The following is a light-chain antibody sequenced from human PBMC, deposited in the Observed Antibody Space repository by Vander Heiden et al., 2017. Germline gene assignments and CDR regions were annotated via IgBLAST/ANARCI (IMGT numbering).Light chain of an antibody. CDR1: SPNIGSRT. CDR2: SNN. Sequence: QSVLTQPPSASVTPGQRVTISCSGSSPNIGSRTVNWYQHLPGTAPKLLIYSNNQRPSGGPDRVSASKSGTSASLAVSGLQSEDEADYYCSAWDNSLNAWVFGGGTKLTVL. CDR3: SAWDNSLNAWV. J-gene: IGLJ3*02. V-gene: IGLV1-44*01.